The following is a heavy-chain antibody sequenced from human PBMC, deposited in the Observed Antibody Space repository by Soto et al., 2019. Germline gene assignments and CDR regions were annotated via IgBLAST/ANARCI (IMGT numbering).Heavy chain of an antibody. CDR2: IIPLFGTP. V-gene: IGHV1-69*01. Sequence: QVQLVQSGAEVKKPGSSVKVYCKASGGIFSTYAISWLRQAPGHGLEWMGGIIPLFGTPNYAQRFQGRVTITADEATSTAFMELSRLRSEDTAVYYCARDRDDYGSGNYYNRIDFWGQGTLVTVSS. J-gene: IGHJ4*02. CDR3: ARDRDDYGSGNYYNRIDF. CDR1: GGIFSTYA. D-gene: IGHD3-10*01.